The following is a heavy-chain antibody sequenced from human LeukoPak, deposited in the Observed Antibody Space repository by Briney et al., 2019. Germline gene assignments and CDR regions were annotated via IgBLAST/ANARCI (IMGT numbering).Heavy chain of an antibody. V-gene: IGHV3-33*01. D-gene: IGHD2-2*01. CDR3: ARVRGSTDWYVDY. CDR2: IYSDESNK. J-gene: IGHJ4*02. Sequence: QPGRSLRLSCAASGFTLSSYGMHWVRQAPGKGLEWVAIIYSDESNKYYADSVRGRFTISRDISKNTLFLHMNSLSAEDTAVYYCARVRGSTDWYVDYWGQGTLVTVSS. CDR1: GFTLSSYG.